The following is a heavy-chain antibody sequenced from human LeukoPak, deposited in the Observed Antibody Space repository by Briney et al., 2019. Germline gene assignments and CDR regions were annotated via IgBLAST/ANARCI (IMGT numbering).Heavy chain of an antibody. CDR3: ARDGVFGGPEDYFDY. J-gene: IGHJ4*02. Sequence: PGGSLRLSCAASGFTFSNYWMSWVRQAPGKGLEWVANIKQDGSDKYYVDSVKGRFTISRDNAKNSLFLQMNSLRAEDAAVYYCARDGVFGGPEDYFDYWGQGTLVTVSS. CDR2: IKQDGSDK. D-gene: IGHD4-23*01. CDR1: GFTFSNYW. V-gene: IGHV3-7*05.